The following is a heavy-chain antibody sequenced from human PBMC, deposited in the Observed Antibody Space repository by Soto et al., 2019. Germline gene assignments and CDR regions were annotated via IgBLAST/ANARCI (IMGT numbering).Heavy chain of an antibody. CDR2: ISSNGGRT. D-gene: IGHD1-1*01. CDR1: GFTFGNYF. CDR3: AKDLHWYGMDV. V-gene: IGHV3-23*01. Sequence: EVHLLESGGGLVQPGESLRLSCAASGFTFGNYFMNWVRQAPGKGLEWVSDISSNGGRTHYADSVRGRFTISRDNSRNTLYLQMSSLRAEDTALYYCAKDLHWYGMDVWGQGTTVTVSS. J-gene: IGHJ6*02.